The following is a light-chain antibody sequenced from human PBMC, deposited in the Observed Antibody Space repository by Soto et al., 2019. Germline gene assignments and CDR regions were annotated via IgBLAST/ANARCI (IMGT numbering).Light chain of an antibody. V-gene: IGKV3-11*01. J-gene: IGKJ1*01. Sequence: TQSPATLSLSPGERATLSCRASQSVSGYLGWYQQKPGQAPRLLIYDASNRATGVPARFSGSGSGTDFTLTINSLEPEDFAVYYCQQRSKWPRTFGQGTKVEIK. CDR3: QQRSKWPRT. CDR2: DAS. CDR1: QSVSGY.